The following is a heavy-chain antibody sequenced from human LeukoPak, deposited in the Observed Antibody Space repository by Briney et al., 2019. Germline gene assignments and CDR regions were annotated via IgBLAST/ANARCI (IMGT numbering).Heavy chain of an antibody. D-gene: IGHD2-15*01. V-gene: IGHV4-39*07. J-gene: IGHJ6*03. CDR1: GGSISSSSYY. CDR3: ARVVVVVAARGTTYYYYMDV. Sequence: SETLSLTCTVSGGSISSSSYYWGWIRQPPGKGLEWIGSIYYSGSTYYNPSLKSRVTISVDTSKNQFSPKLSSVTAADTAVYYCARVVVVVAARGTTYYYYMDVWGKGTTVTVSS. CDR2: IYYSGST.